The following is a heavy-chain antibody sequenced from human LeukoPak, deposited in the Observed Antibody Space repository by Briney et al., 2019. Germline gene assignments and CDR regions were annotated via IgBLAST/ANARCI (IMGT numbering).Heavy chain of an antibody. CDR1: GFTFSYYE. J-gene: IGHJ4*02. Sequence: PGGSLRLSCAASGFTFSYYEMIWVRQAPGKGLEWVSYITGGSTTKNYADSVKGLFTISRDNAKNSLYLQMNSLRAEDTAIYYCARDGDIAVATAPYYFDYWGQGILVTVSS. V-gene: IGHV3-48*03. D-gene: IGHD6-19*01. CDR2: ITGGSTTK. CDR3: ARDGDIAVATAPYYFDY.